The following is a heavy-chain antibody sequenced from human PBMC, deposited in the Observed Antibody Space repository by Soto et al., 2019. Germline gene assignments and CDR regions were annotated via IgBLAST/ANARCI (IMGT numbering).Heavy chain of an antibody. V-gene: IGHV3-23*01. CDR3: AKDAYPAMLYYYGMDV. Sequence: PGGSLRLSCAASGFTFSSYAMSWVRQAPGKGLEWVSAISGSGGSTYYADSVKGRFTISRDNSKNTLYLQMNSLRAEDTAVYYCAKDAYPAMLYYYGMDVWGQGTTVTVSS. J-gene: IGHJ6*02. CDR1: GFTFSSYA. CDR2: ISGSGGST. D-gene: IGHD5-18*01.